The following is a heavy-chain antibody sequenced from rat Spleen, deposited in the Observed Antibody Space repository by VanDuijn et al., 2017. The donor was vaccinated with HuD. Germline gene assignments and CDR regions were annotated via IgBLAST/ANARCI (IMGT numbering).Heavy chain of an antibody. V-gene: IGHV2-45*01. CDR1: GFSVTSYN. CDR2: MWSGGST. J-gene: IGHJ4*01. Sequence: QVQLKESGPGLLQPSETLSLTCTVSGFSVTSYNVHWIRQPPGKGLEWMGVMWSGGSTDYNSALRSRLSISRDTSKNQVFLKMDSLQSEDTTTYYCARGGRRGYYIMDAWGQGASVTVSS. CDR3: ARGGRRGYYIMDA. D-gene: IGHD4-3*01.